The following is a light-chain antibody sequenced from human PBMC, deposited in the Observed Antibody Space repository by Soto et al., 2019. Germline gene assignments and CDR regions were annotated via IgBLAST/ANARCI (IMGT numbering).Light chain of an antibody. Sequence: DIPMTQSPSSLTASIGDRVTISCRASQGFSNSLAWYQQKPGKVPTLLIYGASILQSGVPSRFSGSGSGTEFTRNISGLQPDDVATYFCQKYYSSPLTFGGGTKVEIK. CDR2: GAS. J-gene: IGKJ4*01. CDR3: QKYYSSPLT. V-gene: IGKV1-27*01. CDR1: QGFSNS.